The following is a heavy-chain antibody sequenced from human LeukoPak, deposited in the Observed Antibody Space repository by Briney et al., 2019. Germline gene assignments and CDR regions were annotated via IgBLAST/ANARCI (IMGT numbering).Heavy chain of an antibody. CDR2: IYYSGST. J-gene: IGHJ4*02. Sequence: PSETLSLTCTVSGGSISSYYWSWIRQPPGKGLEWIGYIYYSGSTNHNPSLKSRVTISVDTSKNQFSLKLSSVTAADTAVYYCARRSGIYDSSGGLDYWGQGTLVTVSS. CDR3: ARRSGIYDSSGGLDY. V-gene: IGHV4-59*08. D-gene: IGHD3-22*01. CDR1: GGSISSYY.